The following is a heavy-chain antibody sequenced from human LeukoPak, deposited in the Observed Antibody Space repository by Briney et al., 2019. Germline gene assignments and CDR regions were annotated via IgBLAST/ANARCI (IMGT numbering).Heavy chain of an antibody. J-gene: IGHJ6*02. D-gene: IGHD3-10*01. CDR3: AGLFGVGEKDHYYYGMDV. Sequence: PGGSLRLSCAAPGFTFDDYAMHWVRQAPGKGLEWVSGISWNSGSIGYADSVKGRFTISRDNAKNSLYLQMNSLRAEDTALYYCAGLFGVGEKDHYYYGMDVWGQGTTVTVSS. V-gene: IGHV3-9*01. CDR1: GFTFDDYA. CDR2: ISWNSGSI.